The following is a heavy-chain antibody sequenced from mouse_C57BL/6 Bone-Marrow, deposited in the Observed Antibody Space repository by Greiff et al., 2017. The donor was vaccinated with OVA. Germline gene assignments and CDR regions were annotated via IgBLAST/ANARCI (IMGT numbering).Heavy chain of an antibody. CDR3: ARPTVVPYWYFDV. V-gene: IGHV5-9*01. CDR2: ISGGGGNT. J-gene: IGHJ1*03. CDR1: GFTFSSYT. D-gene: IGHD1-1*01. Sequence: DVQLQESGGGLVKPGGSLKLSCAASGFTFSSYTMSWVRQTPEKRLEWVATISGGGGNTYYPDSVKGRFTISRDNAKNTLYLQMSSLRSEDTALYYCARPTVVPYWYFDVWGTGTTVTVSS.